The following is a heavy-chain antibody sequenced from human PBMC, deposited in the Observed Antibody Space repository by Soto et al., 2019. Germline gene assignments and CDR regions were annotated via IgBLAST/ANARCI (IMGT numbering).Heavy chain of an antibody. CDR1: GFTFSSYA. V-gene: IGHV3-30-3*01. CDR2: ISYDGSNK. J-gene: IGHJ4*02. D-gene: IGHD5-18*01. Sequence: QVQLVESGGGVVQPGRSLRLSCAASGFTFSSYAMHWVRQAPGKGLEWVAVISYDGSNKYYADSVKGRFTISRDNSKNTLYLQMNSLRAEDTAVYYCLIYGYDWGQGTLVTVSS. CDR3: LIYGYD.